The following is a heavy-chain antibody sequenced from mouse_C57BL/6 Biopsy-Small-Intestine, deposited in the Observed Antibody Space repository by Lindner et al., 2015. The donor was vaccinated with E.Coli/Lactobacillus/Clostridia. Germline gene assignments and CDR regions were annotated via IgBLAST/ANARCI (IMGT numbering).Heavy chain of an antibody. D-gene: IGHD2-4*01. CDR1: GYAFSSSW. CDR3: AYYDYVFYAVDS. Sequence: VQLQESGPELVKPGASVKISCKASGYAFSSSWMNWVKQRPGKGLEWIGRIYPGDGDSHYNGKFEGKATLTADKSSNTAYMQLSSLTSEDSAVYFCAYYDYVFYAVDSWGQGTSVTVSS. CDR2: IYPGDGDS. V-gene: IGHV1-82*01. J-gene: IGHJ4*01.